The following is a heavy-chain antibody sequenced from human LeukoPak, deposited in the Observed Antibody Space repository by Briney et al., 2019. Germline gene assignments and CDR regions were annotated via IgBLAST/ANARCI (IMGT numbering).Heavy chain of an antibody. CDR1: GYTFTSYD. CDR3: ANAGFAY. J-gene: IGHJ4*02. Sequence: GASVKVSCKASGYTFTSYDINWVRQAPGKGLEWISYISSSSSTINYADSAKGRFTISRDNAKNSVYLQMNSLRAEDTAVYYCANAGFAYWGQGTLVTVSS. V-gene: IGHV3-48*01. CDR2: ISSSSSTI.